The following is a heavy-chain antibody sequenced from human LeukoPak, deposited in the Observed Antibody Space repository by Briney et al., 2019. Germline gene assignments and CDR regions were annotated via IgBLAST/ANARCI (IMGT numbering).Heavy chain of an antibody. Sequence: SSETLSLTCSVSGGSISSDHWAWIRQPPGKGLDWIGYMFYTGSTNYNPSLKSRVTISLATSKKQFSLKLSSVTAADTAVYYCVRVSVVYGMDVWGRGTTVTVSS. D-gene: IGHD6-25*01. CDR2: MFYTGST. CDR3: VRVSVVYGMDV. CDR1: GGSISSDH. V-gene: IGHV4-59*01. J-gene: IGHJ6*02.